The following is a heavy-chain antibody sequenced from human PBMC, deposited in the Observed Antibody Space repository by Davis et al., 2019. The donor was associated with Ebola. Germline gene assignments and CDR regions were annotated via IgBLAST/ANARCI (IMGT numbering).Heavy chain of an antibody. Sequence: SQTLSLTCAVYGGSFSVYYWSWIRQPPGKGLEWIGEINHSGSTNYNPSLKSRVTISVDTSKNQFSLKLSSVTAADTAVYYCARNPWWRGTPFDYWGQGTLVTVSS. CDR3: ARNPWWRGTPFDY. J-gene: IGHJ4*02. D-gene: IGHD2-8*02. CDR2: INHSGST. V-gene: IGHV4-34*01. CDR1: GGSFSVYY.